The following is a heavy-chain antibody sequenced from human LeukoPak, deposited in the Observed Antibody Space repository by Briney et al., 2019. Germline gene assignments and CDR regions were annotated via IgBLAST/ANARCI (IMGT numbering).Heavy chain of an antibody. CDR1: GFTFSSYG. CDR3: AKDKGITMVRGVTEYYFDC. V-gene: IGHV3-33*06. Sequence: GRSLRLSCAASGFTFSSYGMHWVRQAPGKGLEWVAVIWYEGSNKYYADSVKGRFTISRDNSKNTLYLQMNSLRAEDTAVYYCAKDKGITMVRGVTEYYFDCWGQGTLVTVSS. J-gene: IGHJ4*02. D-gene: IGHD3-10*01. CDR2: IWYEGSNK.